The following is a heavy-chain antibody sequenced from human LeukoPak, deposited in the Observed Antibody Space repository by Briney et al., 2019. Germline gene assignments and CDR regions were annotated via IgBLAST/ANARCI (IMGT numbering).Heavy chain of an antibody. CDR2: IYYTGIT. Sequence: KSSETLSLTCTVSGGSITSNTYYWGWIRQPPGKGLEWIGFIYYTGITYFNPSLKSRVTISVDTSKNQFSLKLSSVTAADTAVYYCARRLQIPAAVAAFDIWGQGTMVTVSS. J-gene: IGHJ3*02. V-gene: IGHV4-39*07. CDR3: ARRLQIPAAVAAFDI. D-gene: IGHD2-2*01. CDR1: GGSITSNTYY.